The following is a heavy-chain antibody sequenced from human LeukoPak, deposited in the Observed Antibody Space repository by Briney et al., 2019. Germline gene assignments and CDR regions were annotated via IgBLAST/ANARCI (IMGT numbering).Heavy chain of an antibody. D-gene: IGHD5-12*01. CDR2: ISSSSSYI. CDR1: GFTFSSYS. Sequence: GSLRLSCAASGFTFSSYSMNWVRQAPGKGLEWVSPISSSSSYIYYADSVKGRFTISRDNAKNSLYLQMNSLRADDTAVYYCARMIVATLYYFDYWGQGTLVTVSS. J-gene: IGHJ4*02. CDR3: ARMIVATLYYFDY. V-gene: IGHV3-21*01.